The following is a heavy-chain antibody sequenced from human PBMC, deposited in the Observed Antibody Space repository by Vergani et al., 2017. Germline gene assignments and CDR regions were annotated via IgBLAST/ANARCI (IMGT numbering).Heavy chain of an antibody. CDR2: ISSNGGST. D-gene: IGHD3-10*01. CDR3: ARGGYYFDY. J-gene: IGHJ4*02. CDR1: GFTFSSYA. V-gene: IGHV3-64*01. Sequence: VQLVESGGGLVQPGRSLRLSCAASGFTFSSYAMHWVRQAPGKGLEYVSAISSNGGSTYYANSVKGRFTISRDNSKNTLYLQMGSLRAEDMAVYYCARGGYYFDYWGQGTLVTVSS.